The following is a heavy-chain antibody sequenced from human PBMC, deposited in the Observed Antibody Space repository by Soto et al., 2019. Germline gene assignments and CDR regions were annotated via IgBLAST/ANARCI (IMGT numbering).Heavy chain of an antibody. CDR2: IHYSGST. J-gene: IGHJ5*02. D-gene: IGHD4-4*01. Sequence: QVQLQESGPGLVQPSETLSLTCTVSGGSITGYYWSWIRQPPGKGPEWIGNIHYSGSTNYNPSLKSRVTISVDTSKNQFSLRLSSVTAAETAVYYCARHSYYSNPLRFDLWGQGTLVTVSS. CDR1: GGSITGYY. CDR3: ARHSYYSNPLRFDL. V-gene: IGHV4-59*08.